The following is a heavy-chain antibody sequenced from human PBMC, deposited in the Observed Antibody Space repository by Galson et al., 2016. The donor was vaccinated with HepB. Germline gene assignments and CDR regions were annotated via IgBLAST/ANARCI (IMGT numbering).Heavy chain of an antibody. D-gene: IGHD3/OR15-3a*01. CDR1: GGSTSNYTLY. CDR3: VASRTGVATSGLYVPVRCDC. Sequence: SETLSLTCTVSGGSTSNYTLYWGWVRQSPGKGLEWIGSILHSGTTYHNPSLERRVTLSVDTSTDQFSLRMRSVTVADTAFYYCVASRTGVATSGLYVPVRCDCWCQGVLVRVSS. V-gene: IGHV4-39*01. J-gene: IGHJ4*02. CDR2: ILHSGTT.